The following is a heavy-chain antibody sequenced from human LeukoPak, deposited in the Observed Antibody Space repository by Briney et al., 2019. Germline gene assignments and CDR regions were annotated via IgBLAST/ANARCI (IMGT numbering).Heavy chain of an antibody. CDR1: GGSISSYY. Sequence: SETLSLTCTVSGGSISSYYWILIRQPPGTGLEWIGDSDYSGSTNYNPSLKSRVTISVDTSKNQFSLKLSSVTAADTAVYYCERDCSSTSCLDYWGQGTLVTVSS. J-gene: IGHJ4*02. CDR2: SDYSGST. D-gene: IGHD2-2*01. V-gene: IGHV4-59*01. CDR3: ERDCSSTSCLDY.